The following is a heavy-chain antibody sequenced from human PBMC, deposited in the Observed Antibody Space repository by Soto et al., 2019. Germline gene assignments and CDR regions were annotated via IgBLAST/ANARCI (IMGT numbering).Heavy chain of an antibody. CDR2: SRSRANSYAP. CDR3: ASLLYDSSNFYDVDY. D-gene: IGHD3-22*01. J-gene: IGHJ4*02. Sequence: EVQLVESGGGLVQPGGSLRLSCAGSGLTFSGSSFHWVRQASGKGLEWVGRSRSRANSYAPTYAASVKGRFTISRDESKDTTYLQMNSLRPEDTAVYYCASLLYDSSNFYDVDYWGQGTLVTVSS. V-gene: IGHV3-73*02. CDR1: GLTFSGSS.